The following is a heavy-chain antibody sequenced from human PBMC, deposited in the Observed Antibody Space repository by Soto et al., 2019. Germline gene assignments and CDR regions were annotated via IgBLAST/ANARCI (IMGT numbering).Heavy chain of an antibody. Sequence: PSETLSLTCAVSGGSISSGGYSWSWIRQPPGKGLEWIGYIYHSGSTYYNPSLKSRVTISVDRSKNQFSLKLSSVTAADTAVYYCARGAYDILTGPNRFAPWGQGTLVTVSS. J-gene: IGHJ5*02. CDR3: ARGAYDILTGPNRFAP. V-gene: IGHV4-30-2*01. CDR2: IYHSGST. D-gene: IGHD3-9*01. CDR1: GGSISSGGYS.